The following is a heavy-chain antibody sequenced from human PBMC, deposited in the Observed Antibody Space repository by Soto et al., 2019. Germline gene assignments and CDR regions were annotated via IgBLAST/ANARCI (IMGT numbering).Heavy chain of an antibody. CDR1: GFTFSSYW. CDR2: IKQDGSEK. V-gene: IGHV3-7*01. J-gene: IGHJ3*02. D-gene: IGHD6-25*01. Sequence: EVQLVESGGGLVQPGGSLRLSCAASGFTFSSYWMSWVRQAPGKGLEWVANIKQDGSEKYYVDSVKGRFTISRDNAENSLYLQMNGLIAEDTAVYYCARVRSASDAFDIWGQGTMVTVSS. CDR3: ARVRSASDAFDI.